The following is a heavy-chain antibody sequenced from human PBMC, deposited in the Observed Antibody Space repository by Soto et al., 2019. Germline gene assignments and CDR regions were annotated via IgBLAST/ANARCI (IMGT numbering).Heavy chain of an antibody. Sequence: ASVKVSCKASGYTFTSYGISWVRQAPGQGLEWMGWISGYNGKTNYAQKVQDRVTMTTDTSTSTVYMELRSLRSDDTAVYYCARSPHCSSTSCYANAFDIWGQGTMVTVS. D-gene: IGHD2-2*01. V-gene: IGHV1-18*01. CDR1: GYTFTSYG. J-gene: IGHJ3*02. CDR3: ARSPHCSSTSCYANAFDI. CDR2: ISGYNGKT.